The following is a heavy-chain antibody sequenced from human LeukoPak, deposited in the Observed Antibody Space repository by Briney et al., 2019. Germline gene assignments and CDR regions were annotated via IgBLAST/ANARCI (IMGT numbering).Heavy chain of an antibody. CDR2: ISGSGGST. CDR1: GFTFSSCA. Sequence: GGSLRLPCAASGFTFSSCAMSWVRQAPGKGLEWVSAISGSGGSTYYADSVKGRFTISRDNSKNTLYLQMNGLRAEDTAVYYCAKIPDTALVPGYWGQGTLVTVSS. CDR3: AKIPDTALVPGY. V-gene: IGHV3-23*01. D-gene: IGHD5-18*01. J-gene: IGHJ4*02.